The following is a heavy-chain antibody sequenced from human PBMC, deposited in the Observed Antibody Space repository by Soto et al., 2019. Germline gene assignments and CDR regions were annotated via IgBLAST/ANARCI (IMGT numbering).Heavy chain of an antibody. J-gene: IGHJ4*02. D-gene: IGHD6-19*01. CDR1: GFTFSSYD. Sequence: GGSLRLSCAASGFTFSSYDMHWVRQATGKGLEWVSAIGTAGDTYYPGSVKGRFTISRENAKNSLYLQMNSLRAEDTAVYYCAREGAVAGIDYWGQGTLVTVSS. CDR2: IGTAGDT. CDR3: AREGAVAGIDY. V-gene: IGHV3-13*01.